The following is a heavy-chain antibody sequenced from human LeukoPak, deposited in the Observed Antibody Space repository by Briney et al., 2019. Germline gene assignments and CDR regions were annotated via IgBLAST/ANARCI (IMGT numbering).Heavy chain of an antibody. CDR2: INHSGST. J-gene: IGHJ5*02. CDR3: ARGVYVYYYDSSGFADWFDP. V-gene: IGHV4-34*01. CDR1: GGSFSGYY. Sequence: SETLSLTCAVYGGSFSGYYWSWIRQPPGKGLEWIGEINHSGSTNYNPSLKSRVTISVDTSKNQFSLKLSSVTAADTAVYYCARGVYVYYYDSSGFADWFDPWGQGTLVTVSS. D-gene: IGHD3-22*01.